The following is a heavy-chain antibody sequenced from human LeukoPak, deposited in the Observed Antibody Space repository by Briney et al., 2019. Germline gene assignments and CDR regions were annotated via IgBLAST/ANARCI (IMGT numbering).Heavy chain of an antibody. J-gene: IGHJ6*02. D-gene: IGHD6-6*01. V-gene: IGHV4-59*01. CDR3: ARVAARYVGMDV. Sequence: SETLSLTCSVSAGSINNYYWSWIRQPPGKGLEWIGYIYYSGSTNYNPSLKSRVTISVDTSKKQVSLNLSSVTAADTAVYYCARVAARYVGMDVWGQGTTVTVSS. CDR1: AGSINNYY. CDR2: IYYSGST.